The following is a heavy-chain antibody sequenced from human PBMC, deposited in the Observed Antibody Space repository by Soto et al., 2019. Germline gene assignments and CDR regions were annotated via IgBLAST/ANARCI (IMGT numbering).Heavy chain of an antibody. D-gene: IGHD3-3*01. CDR3: ASGRFLEWFLDV. CDR1: GFTFSSYW. J-gene: IGHJ6*02. CDR2: IKQDGSEK. V-gene: IGHV3-7*01. Sequence: SLRLSCAASGFTFSSYWMHWVRQAPGKGLEWVANIKQDGSEKYYVDSVKGRFTISRDNAKNSLYLQMNSLRAEDTAVYYCASGRFLEWFLDVWGQGTTVTVSS.